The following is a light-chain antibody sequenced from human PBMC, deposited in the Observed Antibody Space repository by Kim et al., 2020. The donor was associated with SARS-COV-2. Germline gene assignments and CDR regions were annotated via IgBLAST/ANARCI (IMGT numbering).Light chain of an antibody. CDR1: TAPDAHNK. Sequence: VTPPGPRHTAPDAHNKWKGAPARPGKAPRPGLLSGCQKPSGGPGWFSWSTDSSSNSASLTTTGLRTEDEADYYCQSYDSSNIVVFGGGTQLTVL. V-gene: IGLV6-57*03. CDR2: SGC. CDR3: QSYDSSNIVV. J-gene: IGLJ2*01.